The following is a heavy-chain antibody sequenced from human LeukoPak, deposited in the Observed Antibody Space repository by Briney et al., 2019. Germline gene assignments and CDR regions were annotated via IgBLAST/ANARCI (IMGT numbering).Heavy chain of an antibody. CDR1: GTSFTSYY. CDR2: VNHSGYT. J-gene: IGHJ4*02. D-gene: IGHD4-17*01. Sequence: PSETLSLTCGVSGTSFTSYYWSCIRQTPGKGLEWIGEVNHSGYTNMNPSLKSRVTISVDTSKNQFSLMMTSVTAADTAVYFCARMTTAHDYWGQGTLVTVSS. CDR3: ARMTTAHDY. V-gene: IGHV4-34*01.